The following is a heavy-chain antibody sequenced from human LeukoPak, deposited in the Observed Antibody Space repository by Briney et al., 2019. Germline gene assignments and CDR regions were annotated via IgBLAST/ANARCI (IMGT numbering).Heavy chain of an antibody. CDR3: ARLGGYYGSGRPN. J-gene: IGHJ4*02. CDR1: GYAMSSSNW. Sequence: KSSDTLSLTCAVSGYAMSSSNWWGWIRQPPGKELEWIGYIYYSGSTDYNPSLKSRVTISVDTSKNQFSLKLSSVTAADTAVYYCARLGGYYGSGRPNWGQGTLVTVSS. CDR2: IYYSGST. D-gene: IGHD3-10*01. V-gene: IGHV4-28*01.